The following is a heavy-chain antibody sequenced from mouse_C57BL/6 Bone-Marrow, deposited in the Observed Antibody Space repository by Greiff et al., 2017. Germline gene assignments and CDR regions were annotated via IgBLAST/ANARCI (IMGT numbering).Heavy chain of an antibody. D-gene: IGHD2-4*01. CDR2: ISDGGSYT. CDR3: ARGYYDYDRYFDV. J-gene: IGHJ1*03. CDR1: GFTFSSYA. V-gene: IGHV5-4*01. Sequence: EVQRVESGGGLVKPGGSLKLSCAASGFTFSSYAMSWVRQTPEKRLEWVATISDGGSYTYYPDNVKGRFTISRDNAKNNLYLQMSHLKSEDTAMYYCARGYYDYDRYFDVWGTGTTVTVSS.